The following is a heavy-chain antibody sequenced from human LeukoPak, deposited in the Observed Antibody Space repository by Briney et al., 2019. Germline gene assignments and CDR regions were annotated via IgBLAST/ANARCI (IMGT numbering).Heavy chain of an antibody. CDR3: ARMGKGDILTGYYHFDY. Sequence: GGSLRLSCAAFGFTFSSYAMHWVRQAPGKGLEWVAVISYDGSNKYCADSVKGRFTISRDNSKNTLYLQMNSLRAEDTAVYYCARMGKGDILTGYYHFDYWGQGTLVTVSS. V-gene: IGHV3-30-3*01. J-gene: IGHJ4*02. D-gene: IGHD3-9*01. CDR1: GFTFSSYA. CDR2: ISYDGSNK.